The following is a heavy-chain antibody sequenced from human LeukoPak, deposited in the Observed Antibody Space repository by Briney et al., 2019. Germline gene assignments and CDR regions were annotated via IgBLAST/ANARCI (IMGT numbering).Heavy chain of an antibody. CDR1: GGTFSSYA. Sequence: ASVTVSCKASGGTFSSYAISWVRQAPGQGLEWMGVIIPIFGTANYAQKFQGRVTITADESTNTAYMALSSLRSEDTAVYYCASYYGSGRGSYSYGMDVWGKGTTVTVSS. V-gene: IGHV1-69*13. J-gene: IGHJ6*04. D-gene: IGHD3-10*01. CDR2: IIPIFGTA. CDR3: ASYYGSGRGSYSYGMDV.